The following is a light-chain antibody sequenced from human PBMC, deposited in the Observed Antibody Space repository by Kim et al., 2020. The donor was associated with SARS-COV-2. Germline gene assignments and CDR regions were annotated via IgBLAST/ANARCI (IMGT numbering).Light chain of an antibody. V-gene: IGLV1-47*01. J-gene: IGLJ1*01. CDR2: MNN. Sequence: SVLTQPPSASGTPGQRVTISCAGSSSNIGRNYVYWYQQLPGTAPKHLSFMNNQRPSEVPERFSGSKSGNSAALPISGLRYEDEADYYCAAWDDRLSGYVFGIGTKVTVL. CDR3: AAWDDRLSGYV. CDR1: SSNIGRNY.